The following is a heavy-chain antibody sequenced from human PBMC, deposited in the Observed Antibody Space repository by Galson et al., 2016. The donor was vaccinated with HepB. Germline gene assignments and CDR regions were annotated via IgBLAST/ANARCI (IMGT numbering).Heavy chain of an antibody. CDR3: AKADRRSYPRYFDS. Sequence: SLRLSCAASGFTFNNYAMSWVRQAPGKGLEWVSSFSGLIRTTYYADSVRGRFTISRDNSKNTLFLQMNNLRVEDTALYYCAKADRRSYPRYFDSWGQGTLVTVSS. J-gene: IGHJ4*02. CDR1: GFTFNNYA. V-gene: IGHV3-23*01. CDR2: FSGLIRTT.